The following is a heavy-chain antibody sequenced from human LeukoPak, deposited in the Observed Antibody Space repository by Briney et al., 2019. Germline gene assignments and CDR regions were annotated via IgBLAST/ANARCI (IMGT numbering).Heavy chain of an antibody. J-gene: IGHJ3*02. CDR3: ARDTGYSSGWYPPSDAFDI. D-gene: IGHD6-19*01. CDR1: GYTFTSYA. CDR2: INTNTGNP. V-gene: IGHV7-4-1*02. Sequence: ASVKVSCKASGYTFTSYAMNWVRQAPGQGLEWMGWINTNTGNPTYAQGFTGRFVFSLDTSVSTSYLQISSLKAEDTAVYYCARDTGYSSGWYPPSDAFDIWGQGTMVTVSS.